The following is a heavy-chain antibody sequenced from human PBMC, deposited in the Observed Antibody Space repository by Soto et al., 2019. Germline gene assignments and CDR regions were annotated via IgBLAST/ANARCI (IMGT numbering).Heavy chain of an antibody. D-gene: IGHD6-19*01. CDR2: ISWNSGSI. J-gene: IGHJ4*02. Sequence: QPGGSLRLSCAASGFTFDDYAMHWVRQAPGKGLEWVSGISWNSGSIGYADSVKGRFTISRDNAKNSLYLQMNSLRAEDTALYYCAKVTEPYGRYSSGYYFDYWGQGTLVTVSS. CDR1: GFTFDDYA. CDR3: AKVTEPYGRYSSGYYFDY. V-gene: IGHV3-9*01.